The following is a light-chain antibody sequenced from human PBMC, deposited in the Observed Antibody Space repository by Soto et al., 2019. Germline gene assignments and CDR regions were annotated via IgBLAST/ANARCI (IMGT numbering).Light chain of an antibody. CDR2: GAS. Sequence: EIVLTQSPGTLSLSPGDTATLSCRASQIISASYLAWYQQIPGQAPRLLIYGASSRATGIPDRFSGSGSGTDFTLTISRLEPEDVAIYYCQQYDSSPLTFGGGTKVEIK. J-gene: IGKJ4*01. CDR1: QIISASY. V-gene: IGKV3-20*01. CDR3: QQYDSSPLT.